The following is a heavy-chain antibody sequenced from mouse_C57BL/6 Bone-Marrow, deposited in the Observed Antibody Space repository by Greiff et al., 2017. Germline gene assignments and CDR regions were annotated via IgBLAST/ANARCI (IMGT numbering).Heavy chain of an antibody. CDR2: IDPANGNT. CDR3: ARPYYYGSLLYWYFDV. Sequence: EVQLQESVAELVRPGASVKLSCTASGFNIKNTYMHWVKQRPEQGLEWIGRIDPANGNTKYAPKFQGKATITADTSSNTAYLQLSSLTSEDTAIYYCARPYYYGSLLYWYFDVWGTGTTVTVSS. D-gene: IGHD1-1*01. CDR1: GFNIKNTY. J-gene: IGHJ1*03. V-gene: IGHV14-3*01.